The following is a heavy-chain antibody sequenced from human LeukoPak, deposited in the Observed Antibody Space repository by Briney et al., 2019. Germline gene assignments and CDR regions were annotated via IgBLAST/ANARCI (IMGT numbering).Heavy chain of an antibody. D-gene: IGHD2-8*02. J-gene: IGHJ4*02. Sequence: LAGGSLRLSCAASGFTFSTFAMIWVRQPPGKGLEWVSSIFPSGGEKHYADSVRGRFTISRDNSKSTLSLQMNSLRAEDTAIYYCATYRQVLLPFESWGQGTLVTVSS. CDR3: ATYRQVLLPFES. CDR2: IFPSGGEK. V-gene: IGHV3-23*01. CDR1: GFTFSTFA.